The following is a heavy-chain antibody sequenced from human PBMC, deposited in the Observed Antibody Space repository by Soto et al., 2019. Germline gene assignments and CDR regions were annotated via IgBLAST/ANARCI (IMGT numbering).Heavy chain of an antibody. D-gene: IGHD3-3*01. CDR2: INAANGNT. CDR1: GYTFTLYA. V-gene: IGHV1-3*01. J-gene: IGHJ4*02. Sequence: QVHLVQSGAEVKKPGATVKISCKASGYTFTLYAMHWVRQAPGQMLEWLGWINAANGNTKSSQKFEVRVTFTRDTGASTGYMELSTLNSADTAVYYCARDQRRDYDFWSGYSQGFDYWGQGTPVTVSS. CDR3: ARDQRRDYDFWSGYSQGFDY.